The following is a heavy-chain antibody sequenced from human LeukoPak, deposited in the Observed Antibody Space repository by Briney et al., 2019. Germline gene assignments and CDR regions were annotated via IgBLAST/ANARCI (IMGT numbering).Heavy chain of an antibody. V-gene: IGHV4-59*01. J-gene: IGHJ4*02. Sequence: KPSVTLSLTCTVSGGSISSYYWSWIRQPPGKGLEWIGYIYYSGSTNYNPSLKSRVTISVDTSKNQFSLKLSSVTAADTAVYYCARGGSGYLRGDFDYWGQGTLVTVSS. CDR2: IYYSGST. D-gene: IGHD3-22*01. CDR3: ARGGSGYLRGDFDY. CDR1: GGSISSYY.